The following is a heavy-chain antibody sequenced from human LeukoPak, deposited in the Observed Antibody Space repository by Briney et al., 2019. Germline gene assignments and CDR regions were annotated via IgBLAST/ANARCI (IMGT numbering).Heavy chain of an antibody. J-gene: IGHJ5*02. CDR1: GFTFSNYA. V-gene: IGHV3-23*01. Sequence: GGSLRLSCAASGFTFSNYAMSWVRQAPGKGLEWVSAISSTGGTTIYADSVKGRFTISRDNSKNTLYLQMNSLRAEDTAVYYCAKDREFGVVIPPGGFDTWGQGTPVTVSS. CDR2: ISSTGGTT. CDR3: AKDREFGVVIPPGGFDT. D-gene: IGHD3-3*01.